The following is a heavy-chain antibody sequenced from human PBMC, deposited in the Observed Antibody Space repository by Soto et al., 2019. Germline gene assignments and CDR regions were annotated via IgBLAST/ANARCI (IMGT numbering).Heavy chain of an antibody. CDR2: IIPVFDKA. CDR3: ARLRRDWGDAFEL. D-gene: IGHD3-16*01. V-gene: IGHV1-69*01. CDR1: GGSFGSSA. J-gene: IGHJ3*01. Sequence: QVQLVQSGADVKKPGSSVKVSCKTSGGSFGSSAISWVRQAPAQGLEWMGEIIPVFDKANYAQNFQGRLTITADALTGTVFMELSSLRSEDTAVYFCARLRRDWGDAFELWGLGTFVTVSS.